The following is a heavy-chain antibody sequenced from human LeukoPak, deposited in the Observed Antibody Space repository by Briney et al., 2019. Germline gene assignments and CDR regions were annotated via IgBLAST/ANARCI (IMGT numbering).Heavy chain of an antibody. CDR2: INHSGST. D-gene: IGHD3-22*01. Sequence: PSETLSLTCAVCGGSFSGYYWSWIRQPPGKGLEWIGEINHSGSTNYNPSLKSRVTISVDTSKNQFSLKLSSVTAADTAVYFCARLVVAYWYFDLWGRGTLVTVSS. CDR3: ARLVVAYWYFDL. V-gene: IGHV4-34*01. J-gene: IGHJ2*01. CDR1: GGSFSGYY.